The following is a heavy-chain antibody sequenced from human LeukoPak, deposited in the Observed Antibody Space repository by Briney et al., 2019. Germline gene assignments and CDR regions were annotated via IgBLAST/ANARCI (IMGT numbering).Heavy chain of an antibody. Sequence: ASVKVSCKASGYTFTIYDINWVRQAPGQGLEWMGWISAYNGNTNYAQKLQGRVTMTTDTSTSTAYMELRSLRSDDTAVYYCARSNPGVVREKDYWGQGTLVTVSS. CDR1: GYTFTIYD. CDR2: ISAYNGNT. J-gene: IGHJ4*02. V-gene: IGHV1-18*01. CDR3: ARSNPGVVREKDY. D-gene: IGHD4-11*01.